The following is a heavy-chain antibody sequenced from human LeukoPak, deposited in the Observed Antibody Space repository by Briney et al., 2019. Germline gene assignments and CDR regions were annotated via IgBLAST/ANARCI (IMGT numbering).Heavy chain of an antibody. J-gene: IGHJ4*02. CDR1: GGTFSSYA. CDR3: AIVVTDLLTGYWYYFDY. D-gene: IGHD3-9*01. Sequence: SLKVSCKASGGTFSSYAISWVRQAPGQGLEWMGGIIPIFGTANYAQKFQGRVTITADESTSTAYMELSSLRTGVTDVYNCAIVVTDLLTGYWYYFDYWGQGTLVTVSS. V-gene: IGHV1-69*13. CDR2: IIPIFGTA.